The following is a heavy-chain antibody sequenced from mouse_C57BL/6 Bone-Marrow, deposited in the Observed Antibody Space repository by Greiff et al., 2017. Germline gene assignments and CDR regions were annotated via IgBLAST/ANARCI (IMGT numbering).Heavy chain of an antibody. CDR1: GYTFTSYW. J-gene: IGHJ4*01. D-gene: IGHD1-1*01. V-gene: IGHV1-52*01. CDR2: IDPSDSDT. Sequence: QVQLQQPGAELVRPGSSVKLSCKASGYTFTSYWMHWVQQRPIQGLEWIGNIDPSDSDTHYNQKFKDKATLTVDKSSSTAYMQLSSLTSEDSAVYYCAWDGGSSYGAMDYWGQGTSVTVSS. CDR3: AWDGGSSYGAMDY.